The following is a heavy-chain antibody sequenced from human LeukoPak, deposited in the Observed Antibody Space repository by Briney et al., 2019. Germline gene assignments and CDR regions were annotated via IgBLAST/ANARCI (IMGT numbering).Heavy chain of an antibody. CDR2: IIPIFGTA. D-gene: IGHD3-9*01. J-gene: IGHJ3*02. CDR3: ARDMTGWATDAFDI. Sequence: AASVKVSCKASGGTFSSYAISWVRQAPGQGPEWMGRIIPIFGTANYAQKFQGRVTITTDESTSTAYMELSSLRSEDTAVYYCARDMTGWATDAFDIWGQGTMVTVSS. CDR1: GGTFSSYA. V-gene: IGHV1-69*05.